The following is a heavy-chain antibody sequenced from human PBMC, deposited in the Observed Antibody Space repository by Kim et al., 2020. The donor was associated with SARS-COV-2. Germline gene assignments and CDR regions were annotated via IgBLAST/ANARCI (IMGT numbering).Heavy chain of an antibody. CDR2: IWYDGSNK. CDR3: AKALKLRCFDWAWDGMDV. Sequence: GGSLRLSCAASGFTFSTYGMHWVRQAPGKGLEWVAVIWYDGSNKYYADSVKGRFTISRDNSKNTLYLQMNSLRAEDTAVYYCAKALKLRCFDWAWDGMDVWGKGTTVTVSS. V-gene: IGHV3-33*06. CDR1: GFTFSTYG. D-gene: IGHD3-9*01. J-gene: IGHJ6*04.